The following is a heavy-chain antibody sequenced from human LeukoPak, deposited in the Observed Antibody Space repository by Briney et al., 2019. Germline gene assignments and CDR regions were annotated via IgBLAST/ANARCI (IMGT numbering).Heavy chain of an antibody. Sequence: KPSETLSLTCTVSGDSVTSGYFYWSWIRQPPGKGLEWFGYIYYSGSTNYNPSLKSRVTISVDTSKNQFSLKLSSVTAADTAVYYCARAKVVRGVIDWFDPWGQGTLVTVSS. J-gene: IGHJ5*02. CDR1: GDSVTSGYFY. CDR2: IYYSGST. CDR3: ARAKVVRGVIDWFDP. D-gene: IGHD3-10*01. V-gene: IGHV4-61*01.